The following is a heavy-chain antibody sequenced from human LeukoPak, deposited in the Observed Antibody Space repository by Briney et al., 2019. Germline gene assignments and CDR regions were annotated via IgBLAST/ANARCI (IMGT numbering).Heavy chain of an antibody. Sequence: GGSLRLSCAASGFTFDDYAMHWVRQAPGKGLEWVSGISWNSGSIGYADSVKGRFTISRDNAKNSLYLQMNSLRAEDTALYYCAKDLRLGELSSSFDYWGLGTLVTVSS. D-gene: IGHD3-16*02. V-gene: IGHV3-9*01. CDR2: ISWNSGSI. CDR1: GFTFDDYA. J-gene: IGHJ4*02. CDR3: AKDLRLGELSSSFDY.